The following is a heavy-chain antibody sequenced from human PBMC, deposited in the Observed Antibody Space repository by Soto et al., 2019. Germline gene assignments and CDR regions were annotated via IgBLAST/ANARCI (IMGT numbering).Heavy chain of an antibody. Sequence: PSETLSLTCTVSGGSISRTYWSWIRQPPGKGLEWIGYIYYSGSTNYNSPLKSRVTISVDTSKNQFSLKMSSVTAADTAIYYCARDGEVGSNINWFDSWGEGTLVTXSS. V-gene: IGHV4-59*01. CDR3: ARDGEVGSNINWFDS. CDR2: IYYSGST. J-gene: IGHJ5*01. D-gene: IGHD1-26*01. CDR1: GGSISRTY.